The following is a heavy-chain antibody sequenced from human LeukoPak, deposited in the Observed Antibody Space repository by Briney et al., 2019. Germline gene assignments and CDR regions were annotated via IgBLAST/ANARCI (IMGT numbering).Heavy chain of an antibody. J-gene: IGHJ5*02. Sequence: SETLSLTCTVSGGSISSSSYYWGWIRQPPGKGLEWIGSIYYSGSTYYNPSLKSRVTISVDTSKNQFSLKLSSVTAADTAVYYCAIHGDLLNWFDPWGQGTLVTVSS. CDR3: AIHGDLLNWFDP. CDR2: IYYSGST. CDR1: GGSISSSSYY. V-gene: IGHV4-39*07. D-gene: IGHD4-17*01.